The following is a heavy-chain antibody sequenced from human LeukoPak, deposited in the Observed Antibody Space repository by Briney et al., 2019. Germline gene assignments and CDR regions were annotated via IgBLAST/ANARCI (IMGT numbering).Heavy chain of an antibody. CDR3: ARVGGYAAPFDP. V-gene: IGHV3-74*01. Sequence: GGSLRLSCAASGFTFSSYWMHWVRQAPGKGLVWVSRINSDGSSTSYADSVKGRFTISRDNAKNTLYLQMNSLRAEDTAAYYCARVGGYAAPFDPWGQGTLVTVSS. CDR2: INSDGSST. J-gene: IGHJ5*02. D-gene: IGHD2-8*01. CDR1: GFTFSSYW.